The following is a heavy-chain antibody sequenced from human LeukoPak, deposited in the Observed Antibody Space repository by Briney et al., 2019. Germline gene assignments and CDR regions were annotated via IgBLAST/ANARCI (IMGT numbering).Heavy chain of an antibody. CDR2: IYYSGST. V-gene: IGHV4-39*01. J-gene: IGHJ3*02. CDR3: ARRRIVATTEAFDI. Sequence: PSETLSLTCTVSGGPISSSIDYWGWVRQPPGKGLEWIGTIYYSGSTYYNPSLKSRVTISVDTSKNQFSLNLRSLTAADTAIYYCARRRIVATTEAFDIWGQGTMVTVSS. CDR1: GGPISSSIDY. D-gene: IGHD5-12*01.